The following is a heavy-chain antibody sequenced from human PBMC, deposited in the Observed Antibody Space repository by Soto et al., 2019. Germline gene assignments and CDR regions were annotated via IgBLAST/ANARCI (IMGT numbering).Heavy chain of an antibody. J-gene: IGHJ6*02. V-gene: IGHV4-59*01. Sequence: QVQLQESGPGLVKPSETLSLTCTVSGGSISSYYWSWIRQPPGKGLEWIGYIYYSGSTKYNPSLKSRVTISVDTSKNQFSLKLSSVTAADTAVYYCARDLGGGSFDYYYYGMDVWGQGTTVTVSS. CDR1: GGSISSYY. CDR3: ARDLGGGSFDYYYYGMDV. D-gene: IGHD3-16*01. CDR2: IYYSGST.